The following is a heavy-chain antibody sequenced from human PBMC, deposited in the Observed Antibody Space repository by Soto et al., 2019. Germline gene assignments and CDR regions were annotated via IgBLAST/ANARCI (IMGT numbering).Heavy chain of an antibody. V-gene: IGHV4-39*01. J-gene: IGHJ6*03. Sequence: SETLSLTCTVAGGSISSISYYWGWIRQPPGKGLEWIGSIYYRGSTYYNPSFKIRVTISVDTSKHQFSLKLGSVTAADTAVYYCARHALVVRGVTPAYYMDVWGKGTTVTVSS. CDR1: GGSISSISYY. D-gene: IGHD3-10*01. CDR3: ARHALVVRGVTPAYYMDV. CDR2: IYYRGST.